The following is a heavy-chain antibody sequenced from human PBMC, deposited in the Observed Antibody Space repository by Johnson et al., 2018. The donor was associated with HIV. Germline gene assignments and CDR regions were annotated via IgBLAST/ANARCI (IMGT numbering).Heavy chain of an antibody. V-gene: IGHV3-30*02. D-gene: IGHD2-15*01. Sequence: QVQLVESGGGVVQPGRSLRLSCAASGFTFSSYGMNWVRQAPGKGLEWVAFIRYDGSNKYYADSLKGRFTISRDNSKNTLYLQMNGLRAEDTAGYYCAKDQSGSAYDIWGQGTMVTVSS. CDR3: AKDQSGSAYDI. CDR1: GFTFSSYG. J-gene: IGHJ3*02. CDR2: IRYDGSNK.